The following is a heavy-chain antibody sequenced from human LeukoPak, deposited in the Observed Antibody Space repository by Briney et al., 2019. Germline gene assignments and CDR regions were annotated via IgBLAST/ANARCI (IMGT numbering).Heavy chain of an antibody. J-gene: IGHJ4*02. D-gene: IGHD3-16*01. V-gene: IGHV3-33*01. CDR3: ARGGSYYDY. CDR1: AFSFTSYC. Sequence: PGRSHTLVRAASAFSFTSYCIHSVRQAPGRGLGGVAIVRFDGSKKYYSDSVKGRFTISRDNSQNTLFLRMNSLRAEDTAVYYCARGGSYYDYWGQGTLVTVSS. CDR2: VRFDGSKK.